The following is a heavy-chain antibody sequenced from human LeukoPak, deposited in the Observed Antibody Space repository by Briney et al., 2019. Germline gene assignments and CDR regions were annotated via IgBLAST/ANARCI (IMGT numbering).Heavy chain of an antibody. Sequence: GGSLRLSCAASGFTFSSYSMNWVRQAPGKGLEWVSSISSSSSYIYYADSVKGRFTISRDNAKNSLYLQMNSLRAEDTAAYYCARVGTWTFDYWGQGTLVTVSS. CDR3: ARVGTWTFDY. D-gene: IGHD3/OR15-3a*01. CDR1: GFTFSSYS. CDR2: ISSSSSYI. J-gene: IGHJ4*02. V-gene: IGHV3-21*01.